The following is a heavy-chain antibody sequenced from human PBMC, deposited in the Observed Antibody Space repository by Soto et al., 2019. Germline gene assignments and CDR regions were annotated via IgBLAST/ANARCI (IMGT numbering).Heavy chain of an antibody. V-gene: IGHV2-5*01. CDR2: LYWNDDN. CDR1: GFSLTTSAVG. J-gene: IGHJ4*02. Sequence: QITLKESGPTLVKPTQTLTLTCTFSGFSLTTSAVGVGWIRQPPGKGLEWLALLYWNDDNKYSPSLRNRLTLTKDTPKNQVVLTMTNMDPADTATYYCAHGSGWLFDYWGQGTLVTVSS. CDR3: AHGSGWLFDY. D-gene: IGHD6-19*01.